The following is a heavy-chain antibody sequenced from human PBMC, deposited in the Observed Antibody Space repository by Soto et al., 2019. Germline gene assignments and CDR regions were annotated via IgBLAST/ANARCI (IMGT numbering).Heavy chain of an antibody. V-gene: IGHV4-39*01. CDR1: GGFISGRTYY. CDR3: ARQPAITVTCSYGMDL. D-gene: IGHD4-4*01. J-gene: IGHJ6*02. CDR2: IYYSGTT. Sequence: SETLSLTCTVSGGFISGRTYYWGWIRQPPGKGLEWIASIYYSGTTYYNLSLKSRVSISVDTSKNQISLNLSSVTAADTAVYYCARQPAITVTCSYGMDLWGQGTTVTSP.